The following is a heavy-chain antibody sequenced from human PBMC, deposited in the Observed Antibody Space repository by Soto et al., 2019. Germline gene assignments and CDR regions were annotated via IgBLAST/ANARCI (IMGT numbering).Heavy chain of an antibody. V-gene: IGHV4-59*08. CDR3: ARVPPSYDILTGHSRPLWFDP. Sequence: PSETLSLTCTVSGGSISSYYWSWIRQPPGKGLEWIGYIYYSGSTNYNPSLKSRVTISVDTSKNQFSLKLSSVTAADTAVYYCARVPPSYDILTGHSRPLWFDPWGQGTLVTVSS. D-gene: IGHD3-9*01. CDR1: GGSISSYY. J-gene: IGHJ5*02. CDR2: IYYSGST.